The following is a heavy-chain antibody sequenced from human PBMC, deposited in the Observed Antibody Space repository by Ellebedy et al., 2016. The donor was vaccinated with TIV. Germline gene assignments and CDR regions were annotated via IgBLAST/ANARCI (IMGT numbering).Heavy chain of an antibody. CDR3: ARVRFGDTAVDY. Sequence: GGSLRLSCAASGFTFRSYDMHWVRQATGKGLEWVSAIGTAGDTYYPGSVKGRFTISRENAKNSLYRQMNSLRAEDTAVYYCARVRFGDTAVDYWGQGTLVTVSS. J-gene: IGHJ4*02. V-gene: IGHV3-13*01. CDR2: IGTAGDT. D-gene: IGHD5-18*01. CDR1: GFTFRSYD.